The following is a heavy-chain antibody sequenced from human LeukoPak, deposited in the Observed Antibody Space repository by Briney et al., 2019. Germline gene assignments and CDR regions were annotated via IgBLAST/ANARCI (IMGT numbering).Heavy chain of an antibody. V-gene: IGHV3-30*02. CDR3: AKDLDRWCRSSTSCHHPFDP. CDR2: IRYDGSNK. J-gene: IGHJ5*02. D-gene: IGHD2-2*01. CDR1: GFTFSSYG. Sequence: GGSLRLSCAASGFTFSSYGMHWVRQAPGKGLEWVAFIRYDGSNKYYADSVKGRFTISRDNSKNTLYLQMNSLRAEDTAVYYCAKDLDRWCRSSTSCHHPFDPWGQGTLVTVSS.